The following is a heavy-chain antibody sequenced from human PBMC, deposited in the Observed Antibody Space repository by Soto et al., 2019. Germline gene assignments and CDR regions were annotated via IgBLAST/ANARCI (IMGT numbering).Heavy chain of an antibody. CDR3: ARDSRGGAARRPTFYY. CDR2: IGRSGETI. V-gene: IGHV3-48*03. Sequence: AGGSLRLSCVGSGFTFSSFEMNWVRQTPGKGLEWLSYIGRSGETIYYADSVKGRFTISRDNDKSSLFLQMNGLRDEDTGIYYCARDSRGGAARRPTFYYWGRGTLVTVSS. D-gene: IGHD6-6*01. J-gene: IGHJ4*02. CDR1: GFTFSSFE.